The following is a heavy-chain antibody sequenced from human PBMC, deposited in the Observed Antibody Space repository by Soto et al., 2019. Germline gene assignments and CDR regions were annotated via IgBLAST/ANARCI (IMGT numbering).Heavy chain of an antibody. CDR1: GFTFTSCA. CDR2: ISGSGSGGST. J-gene: IGHJ4*02. CDR3: AKAPPTYDFPYYFDS. Sequence: QTGGSLRLSCAASGFTFTSCAMSWVRQAPGKGLEWVSSISGSGSGGSTYYADSVKGRFTISRDNFKDTLFLQMNSLRAEDTAVYYCAKAPPTYDFPYYFDSWGQGTLVTVSS. D-gene: IGHD3-3*01. V-gene: IGHV3-23*01.